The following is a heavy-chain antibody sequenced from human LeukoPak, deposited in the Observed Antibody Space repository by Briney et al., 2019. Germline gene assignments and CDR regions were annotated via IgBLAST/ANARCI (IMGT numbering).Heavy chain of an antibody. CDR2: ISYDGSNK. CDR3: ARDDSAWYAY. Sequence: GGSLRLSCAASGFTFSSYAMHWVRQAPGKGLEWVAVISYDGSNKYYADSVKGRFTISRDNAKNSLYLQMNSLRAEDTAVYYCARDDSAWYAYWGPGTLVTVSS. J-gene: IGHJ4*02. CDR1: GFTFSSYA. D-gene: IGHD6-19*01. V-gene: IGHV3-30-3*01.